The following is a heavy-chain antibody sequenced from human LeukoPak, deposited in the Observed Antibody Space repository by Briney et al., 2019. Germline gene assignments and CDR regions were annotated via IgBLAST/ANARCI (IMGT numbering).Heavy chain of an antibody. CDR2: IYTSGST. CDR3: ARGYDFWSGPYWYFDL. Sequence: SDPLSLTCTVSGGSISSYYWSWIRQPAGKGLEWIGCIYTSGSTNYNPSLKSRVTISVDKSKNQFSLKLSSVTAADTAVYYCARGYDFWSGPYWYFDLWGRGTLVTVSS. J-gene: IGHJ2*01. D-gene: IGHD3-3*01. V-gene: IGHV4-4*07. CDR1: GGSISSYY.